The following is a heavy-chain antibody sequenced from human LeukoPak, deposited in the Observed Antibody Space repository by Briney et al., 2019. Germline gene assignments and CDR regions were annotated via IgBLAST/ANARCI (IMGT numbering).Heavy chain of an antibody. CDR1: GYTFTGYY. CDR2: INPNSGGT. D-gene: IGHD1-26*01. V-gene: IGHV1-2*04. CDR3: ARGIVGADGDDAFDI. J-gene: IGHJ3*02. Sequence: ASVKVSCKASGYTFTGYYMHWVRQAPGQGLEWMGWINPNSGGTNYAQKFQGWVTMTRDTSISTAYMELSRLRSDDTAVYYCARGIVGADGDDAFDIWGQGTMVTVSS.